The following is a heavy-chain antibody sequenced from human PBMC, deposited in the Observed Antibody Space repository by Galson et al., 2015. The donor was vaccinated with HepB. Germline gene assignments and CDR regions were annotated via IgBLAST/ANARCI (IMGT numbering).Heavy chain of an antibody. CDR3: ARDNYYGSGSVDY. CDR2: ISSSSSYT. CDR1: GFTFSDYY. J-gene: IGHJ4*02. D-gene: IGHD3-10*01. V-gene: IGHV3-11*05. Sequence: SLRLSCAASGFTFSDYYMSWIRQAPGKGLEWVSYISSSSSYTNYADSVKGRFTISRDNAKNSLYLQMNSLRAEDTAVYYCARDNYYGSGSVDYWGQGTLVTVSS.